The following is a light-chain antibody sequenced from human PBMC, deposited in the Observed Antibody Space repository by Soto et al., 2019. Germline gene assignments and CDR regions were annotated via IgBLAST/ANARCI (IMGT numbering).Light chain of an antibody. CDR2: DAS. J-gene: IGKJ4*01. CDR3: QKRSNWPPT. V-gene: IGKV3-11*01. CDR1: QSVSSY. Sequence: EIVLTQSPATLSLSPGERATLSCRASQSVSSYLAWYQQKPGQAPRLLIYDASNRATGIPARFSGSGSGTDFTLTISSLEPEDFAVYYCQKRSNWPPTFGGGTKVDI.